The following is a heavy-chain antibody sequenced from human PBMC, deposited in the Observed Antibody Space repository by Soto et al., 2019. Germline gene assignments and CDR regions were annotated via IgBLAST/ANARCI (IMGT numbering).Heavy chain of an antibody. J-gene: IGHJ6*01. CDR3: AKDLVYGINFYYYGMDV. Sequence: HVQLVESGGGVVQPGRSLGLSCAVSGFPFSGYGMHWARQAPGQGLEWVAVISYDGSNKYYADSVKGRFTISRDNSKNTLYLQMNSLRPDDTAVYYCAKDLVYGINFYYYGMDVW. CDR2: ISYDGSNK. V-gene: IGHV3-30*18. CDR1: GFPFSGYG. D-gene: IGHD1-20*01.